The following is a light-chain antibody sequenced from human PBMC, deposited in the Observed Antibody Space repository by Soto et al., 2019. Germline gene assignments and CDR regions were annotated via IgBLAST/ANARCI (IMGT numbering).Light chain of an antibody. V-gene: IGLV2-8*01. CDR1: SSDVGAYDF. J-gene: IGLJ1*01. CDR2: EVT. Sequence: QSVLTQPPSASGSPGQSVTISCIGTSSDVGAYDFVSWYQQHPGEAPKLMIYEVTKRPSGVPDRFPGSKSRNTASLTVSGLQTEDEADYYCSSFAKSNNFVFGTGTKVTVL. CDR3: SSFAKSNNFV.